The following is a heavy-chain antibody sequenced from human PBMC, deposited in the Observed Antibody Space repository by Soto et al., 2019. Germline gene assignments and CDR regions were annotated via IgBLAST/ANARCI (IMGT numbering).Heavy chain of an antibody. CDR3: ARDRGCSGGICYRDLGS. Sequence: EVQLVESGGGLVQPGGSLRLSCAASGFTFSTYSMSWVRQAPGKGLEWVSYISSISNTIYYADSVKGRFTISRDNAKNSLYLHMNSLSAEDTAVYYCARDRGCSGGICYRDLGSWGQGTLVTVSS. J-gene: IGHJ4*02. CDR1: GFTFSTYS. D-gene: IGHD2-15*01. V-gene: IGHV3-48*01. CDR2: ISSISNTI.